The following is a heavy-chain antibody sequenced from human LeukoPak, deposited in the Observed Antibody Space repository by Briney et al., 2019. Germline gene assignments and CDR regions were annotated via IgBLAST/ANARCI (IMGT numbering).Heavy chain of an antibody. CDR1: GFTFSSYA. CDR3: AKDAVPVVVVAATRNNWFDP. CDR2: ISGSGGST. J-gene: IGHJ5*02. Sequence: GGSLRLSCAASGFTFSSYAMSWVRQAPGKGLEWVSDISGSGGSTYYADSVKGRFTISRDNSKNTLYLQMNSLRAEDTAVYYCAKDAVPVVVVAATRNNWFDPWGQGTLVTVSS. V-gene: IGHV3-23*01. D-gene: IGHD2-15*01.